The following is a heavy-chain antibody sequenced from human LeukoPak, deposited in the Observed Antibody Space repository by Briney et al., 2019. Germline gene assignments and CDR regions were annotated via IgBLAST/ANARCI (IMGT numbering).Heavy chain of an antibody. CDR3: ATSGLYDPLTGYPGDY. CDR1: GFTFDDYA. J-gene: IGHJ4*02. CDR2: VSGDGGNT. Sequence: GGSLRLSCAASGFTFDDYAMHWVRQAPGKGLEWVSLVSGDGGNTYYADSVKGRFTISRDSSKNSLYLQMNSLRIEVTALYYCATSGLYDPLTGYPGDYWGQGTLVTVSS. V-gene: IGHV3-43*02. D-gene: IGHD3-9*01.